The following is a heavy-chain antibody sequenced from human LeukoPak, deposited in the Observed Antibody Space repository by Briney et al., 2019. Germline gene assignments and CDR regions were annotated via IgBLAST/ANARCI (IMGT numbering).Heavy chain of an antibody. CDR2: IIPILGIA. CDR3: ARTPKDGDSSGSEDY. CDR1: GGTFSSYA. D-gene: IGHD3-22*01. J-gene: IGHJ4*02. V-gene: IGHV1-69*04. Sequence: GASVKVSCKASGGTFSSYAISWVRQAPGQGLEWMGRIIPILGIANYAQKFQGRVTITADKPTSTAYMELSSLRSEDTAVYYCARTPKDGDSSGSEDYWSQGTLVTVSS.